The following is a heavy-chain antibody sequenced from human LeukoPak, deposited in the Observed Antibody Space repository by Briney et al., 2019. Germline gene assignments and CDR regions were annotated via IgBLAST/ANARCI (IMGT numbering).Heavy chain of an antibody. J-gene: IGHJ4*02. V-gene: IGHV1-2*02. D-gene: IGHD4-23*01. CDR3: ARSNGGRTLNY. CDR1: GYTFTGYY. Sequence: ASVKVSCKASGYTFTGYYMHWVRQAPGQGLEWMGWINPNSGGTNYAQKFQGRVTMTRDMSTSTVYMELSSLRSEDTAVYYCARSNGGRTLNYWGQGTLVTVSS. CDR2: INPNSGGT.